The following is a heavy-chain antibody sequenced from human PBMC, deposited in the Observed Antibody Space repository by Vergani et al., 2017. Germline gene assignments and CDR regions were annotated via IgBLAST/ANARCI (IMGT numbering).Heavy chain of an antibody. CDR2: IYHSGST. V-gene: IGHV4-30-2*01. CDR3: ARGTFLHAFDN. D-gene: IGHD1-26*01. J-gene: IGHJ3*02. Sequence: QVQLQESGPGLVKPSQTLSLTCTVSGGSISSGGYSWSWIRQPPGKGLEWIGYIYHSGSTYYNPSLKSRVTISVDRSKNQFSLSLSSVTAADTAVYYCARGTFLHAFDNWGQGTVVTVSS. CDR1: GGSISSGGYS.